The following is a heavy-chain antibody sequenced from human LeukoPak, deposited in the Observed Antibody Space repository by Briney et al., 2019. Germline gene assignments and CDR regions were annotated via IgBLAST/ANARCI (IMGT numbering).Heavy chain of an antibody. J-gene: IGHJ4*02. Sequence: ASVKVSCKASGYTFTSYAIHWVRQAPGQRLEWMGLINAANGNTRYSQTFQDRVTITRDTSASTAYMELSSLRSEDTAVYYCARAYDSGCNYWSQGTLVTVSS. CDR3: ARAYDSGCNY. D-gene: IGHD6-19*01. CDR2: INAANGNT. CDR1: GYTFTSYA. V-gene: IGHV1-3*01.